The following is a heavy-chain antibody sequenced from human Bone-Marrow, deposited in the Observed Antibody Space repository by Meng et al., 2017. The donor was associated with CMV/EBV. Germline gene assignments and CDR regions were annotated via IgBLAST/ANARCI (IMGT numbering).Heavy chain of an antibody. J-gene: IGHJ6*02. Sequence: SETLSLTCTVSGGSISSYYWSWIRQPPGKGLEWIGYIYYSGSTNYNPSLKSRVTISVDTSKNQFSLKLSSVTAADTAVYYCARTWGYYDSSGYYLYYYYGMDVWGQGNTVNVAS. CDR3: ARTWGYYDSSGYYLYYYYGMDV. CDR2: IYYSGST. D-gene: IGHD3-22*01. CDR1: GGSISSYY. V-gene: IGHV4-59*01.